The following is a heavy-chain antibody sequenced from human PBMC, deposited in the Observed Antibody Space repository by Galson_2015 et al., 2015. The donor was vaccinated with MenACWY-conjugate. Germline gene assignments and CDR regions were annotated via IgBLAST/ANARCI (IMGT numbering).Heavy chain of an antibody. CDR3: ARKDGATYGYNDY. V-gene: IGHV3-64*02. J-gene: IGHJ4*02. Sequence: LRLSCAGSGFIFPDYDMHWVRPAPGKGLEYVSAISTYGGSTYYADSVKGRFTISRDNSKNMLFLQMGSLRVEDTAVYYCARKDGATYGYNDYWGQGTLVIVSS. CDR1: GFIFPDYD. CDR2: ISTYGGST. D-gene: IGHD5-18*01.